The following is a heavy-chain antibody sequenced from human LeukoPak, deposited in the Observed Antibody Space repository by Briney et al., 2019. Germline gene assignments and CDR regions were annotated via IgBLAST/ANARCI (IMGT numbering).Heavy chain of an antibody. Sequence: PSETLSLTCTVSGGSISSGSYYWSWIRQPAGRGLEWIGRIYTSGSTNYNPSLKSRVTISVDTSKNLFSPKLSSVTASDTAVYYCARDYYDSSGYFDAFDIWGQGTMVTVSS. D-gene: IGHD3-22*01. CDR3: ARDYYDSSGYFDAFDI. CDR2: IYTSGST. CDR1: GGSISSGSYY. J-gene: IGHJ3*02. V-gene: IGHV4-61*02.